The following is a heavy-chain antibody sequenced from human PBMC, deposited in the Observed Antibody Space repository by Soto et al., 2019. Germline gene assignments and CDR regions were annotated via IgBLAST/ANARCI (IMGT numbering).Heavy chain of an antibody. D-gene: IGHD2-15*01. CDR1: GFTFSSYA. CDR2: ISGSGGST. J-gene: IGHJ5*02. Sequence: GGSLRLSCAASGFTFSSYAMSWVRQAPGKGLEWVSAISGSGGSTYYADSVKGRFTISRDNSKNTLYLQMNSLRAEDTAVYYCAKDIGGLLCSGGSCSFGPWGQGTLVTVSS. CDR3: AKDIGGLLCSGGSCSFGP. V-gene: IGHV3-23*01.